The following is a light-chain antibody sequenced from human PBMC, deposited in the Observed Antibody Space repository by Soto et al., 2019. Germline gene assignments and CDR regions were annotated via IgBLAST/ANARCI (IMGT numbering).Light chain of an antibody. CDR1: QSVSSSY. CDR2: GAS. J-gene: IGKJ2*01. V-gene: IGKV3-20*01. CDR3: QQYGSSPQT. Sequence: EIVLMQSPGILSLSPGERATLSCRASQSVSSSYLAWYQQKPGQAPRLLIYGASRRATGIPDRFSGSGSGTDFTLTINRLESEDFAVYYCQQYGSSPQTFGQGTKLEIK.